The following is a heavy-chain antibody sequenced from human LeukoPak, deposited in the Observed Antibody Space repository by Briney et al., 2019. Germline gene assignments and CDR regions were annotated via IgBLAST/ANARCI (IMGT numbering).Heavy chain of an antibody. CDR1: GFTFSSYG. CDR2: IKQDGSEK. J-gene: IGHJ4*02. Sequence: PGGSLRLSCAASGFTFSSYGMHWVRQAPGKGLEWVANIKQDGSEKYYVDSVKGRFTISRDNAKNSLYLQMNSLRAEDTAVYYCARGSTFDYWGQGTLVTVSS. CDR3: ARGSTFDY. V-gene: IGHV3-7*01. D-gene: IGHD6-6*01.